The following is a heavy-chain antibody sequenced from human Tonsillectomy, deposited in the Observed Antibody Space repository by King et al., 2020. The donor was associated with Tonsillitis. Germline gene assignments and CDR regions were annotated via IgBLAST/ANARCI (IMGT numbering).Heavy chain of an antibody. CDR3: ARHHDEIGDGYNWIPGRFDP. CDR2: SYYSGSP. J-gene: IGHJ5*02. D-gene: IGHD5-24*01. Sequence: VQLQESGPGLVKPSETLSLTCTVSGGSISSYYWSWLRQPPGKGLEWIGYSYYSGSPNYNPSLKSRVTISVNTSKNHFFLKLSSVTAADTAGYYWARHHDEIGDGYNWIPGRFDPWGQGTLVTVSS. CDR1: GGSISSYY. V-gene: IGHV4-59*08.